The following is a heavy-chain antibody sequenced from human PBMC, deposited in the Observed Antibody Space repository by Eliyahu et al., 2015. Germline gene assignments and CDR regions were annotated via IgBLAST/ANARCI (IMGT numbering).Heavy chain of an antibody. Sequence: EVQLVESGGGLVQPGGSLRLSCAXSGFTFRXYSLNWVRQAPGKGLEWVSYISSSSSTIYYADSVKGRFTISRDNAKNSLYLQMNSLRAEDTAVYYCARDRRDTAMGDYYYYGMDVWGQGTTVTVSS. CDR2: ISSSSSTI. V-gene: IGHV3-48*01. D-gene: IGHD5-18*01. CDR1: GFTFRXYS. J-gene: IGHJ6*02. CDR3: ARDRRDTAMGDYYYYGMDV.